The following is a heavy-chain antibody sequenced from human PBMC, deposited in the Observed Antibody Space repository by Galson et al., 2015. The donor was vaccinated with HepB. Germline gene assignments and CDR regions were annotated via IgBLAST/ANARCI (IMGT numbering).Heavy chain of an antibody. CDR3: ARDRAISGVVHFDY. CDR1: GFTLSTYA. CDR2: ISYDGVDK. D-gene: IGHD3-3*01. V-gene: IGHV3-30-3*01. J-gene: IGHJ4*02. Sequence: SLRLSCTASGFTLSTYAMHWVRQTPGTGLEWLAVISYDGVDKSYAASAKGRFTISRDNSTNTQYLQMNSLRTEDTAVYYCARDRAISGVVHFDYWGQGTLVTVSP.